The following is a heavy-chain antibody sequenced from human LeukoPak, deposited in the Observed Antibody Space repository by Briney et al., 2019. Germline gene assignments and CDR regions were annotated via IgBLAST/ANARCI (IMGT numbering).Heavy chain of an antibody. J-gene: IGHJ3*02. CDR1: GFTVSSNF. CDR2: IYSGGST. CDR3: ARDREVGDGIDSFDI. D-gene: IGHD1-26*01. Sequence: GGSLRLSCAASGFTVSSNFMTWVRQAPGKGLEWVSVIYSGGSTYYAESVKGRFTISRDNSKNTLYLQMNSLRAEDTAVYYCARDREVGDGIDSFDIWGQGTMVTVSS. V-gene: IGHV3-66*01.